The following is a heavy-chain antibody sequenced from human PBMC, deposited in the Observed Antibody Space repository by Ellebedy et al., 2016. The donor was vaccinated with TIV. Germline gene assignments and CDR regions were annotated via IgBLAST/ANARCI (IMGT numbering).Heavy chain of an antibody. CDR3: ARGRRGGWYLGAPGSFDY. CDR1: GYTFTSYG. V-gene: IGHV1-18*04. J-gene: IGHJ4*02. D-gene: IGHD6-19*01. CDR2: ISAYNGNT. Sequence: AASVKVSCKASGYTFTSYGISWVRQAPGQGLEWMGWISAYNGNTNYAQKLQGRVTMTTDTSTSTAYMELRSLRSDDTAVYYCARGRRGGWYLGAPGSFDYWGQGTLVTVSS.